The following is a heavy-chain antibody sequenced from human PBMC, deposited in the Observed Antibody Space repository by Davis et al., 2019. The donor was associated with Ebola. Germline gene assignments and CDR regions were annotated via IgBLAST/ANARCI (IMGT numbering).Heavy chain of an antibody. J-gene: IGHJ4*02. CDR3: TGSTGTRDY. V-gene: IGHV3-23*01. CDR2: ISGSGGST. D-gene: IGHD1/OR15-1a*01. Sequence: GESLKISCAASGFTFSSYAMSWVRQAPGKGLEWVSAISGSGGSTYYADSVKGRFTISRDTSKNTLYLQMNSLKTEDTAVYYCTGSTGTRDYWGQGTLVTVSS. CDR1: GFTFSSYA.